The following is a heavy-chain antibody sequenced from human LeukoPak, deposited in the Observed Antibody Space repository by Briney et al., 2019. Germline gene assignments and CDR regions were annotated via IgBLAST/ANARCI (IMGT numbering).Heavy chain of an antibody. J-gene: IGHJ4*02. Sequence: ASVKVSCKASGYTFTSYDINWVRQATGQGLEWMGWMNPNSGNTGYAQKFQGRVTITRNTSISTAYMELSSLRSEDTAVYYCARSCRNSGSYYCPIDYWGQGTLVTVSS. CDR1: GYTFTSYD. CDR2: MNPNSGNT. CDR3: ARSCRNSGSYYCPIDY. D-gene: IGHD1-26*01. V-gene: IGHV1-8*03.